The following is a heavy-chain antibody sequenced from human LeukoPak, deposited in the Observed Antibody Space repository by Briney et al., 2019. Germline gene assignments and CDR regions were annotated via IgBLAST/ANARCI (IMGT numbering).Heavy chain of an antibody. J-gene: IGHJ4*02. CDR2: IKSKTDGGTT. D-gene: IGHD6-13*01. CDR1: GFPFSSYG. CDR3: TTGALGIAMTSEFDY. V-gene: IGHV3-15*07. Sequence: GRSLRLSFAASGFPFSSYGMHWVRPAPGKGLEWVGRIKSKTDGGTTDYAAPVKGRFTISRDDSKNTLYLQMNSLKTEDTAVYYCTTGALGIAMTSEFDYWGQGTLVTVSS.